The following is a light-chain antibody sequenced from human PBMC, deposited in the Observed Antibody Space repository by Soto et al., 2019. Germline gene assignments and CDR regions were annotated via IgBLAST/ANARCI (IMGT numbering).Light chain of an antibody. CDR3: SSYTGSSPLVI. Sequence: QSVLTQPPSVSGSPGQSVTISCTGTTSDIGSYNHVSWYRQSPGSAPKLMIYDVGNRPSGVPDRFFGSKSGNTASLIISGLQAEDEADYYCSSYTGSSPLVIFGGGTKLTVL. V-gene: IGLV2-18*02. CDR1: TSDIGSYNH. J-gene: IGLJ2*01. CDR2: DVG.